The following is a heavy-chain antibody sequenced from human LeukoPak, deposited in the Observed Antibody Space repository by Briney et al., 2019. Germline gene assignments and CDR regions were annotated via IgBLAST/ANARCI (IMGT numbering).Heavy chain of an antibody. Sequence: GGSLRLSCAASGFTFSFYSMNWVRQAPGKGLEWVSSISSDSRYIYYADSVKGRFTISRDNAKNSLYLQMNSLRAEDTAVYYCATDYAGNSLWYYYGLGVWGQGTSVTVSS. CDR2: ISSDSRYI. CDR1: GFTFSFYS. D-gene: IGHD4-23*01. CDR3: ATDYAGNSLWYYYGLGV. J-gene: IGHJ6*02. V-gene: IGHV3-21*01.